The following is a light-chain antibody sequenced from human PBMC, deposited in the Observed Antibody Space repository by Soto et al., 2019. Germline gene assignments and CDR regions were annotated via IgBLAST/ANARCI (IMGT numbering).Light chain of an antibody. CDR3: QEYGTSQFS. CDR2: GAS. Sequence: IVLTQSPGTLSLSPGERVTLSCRASQSVTSSQLAWYQQKPGQAPRLLIYGASSRATGIPDRFSGSGSGTDFTLTISRLEPEDFAVYYCQEYGTSQFSFGPGTKVDIK. J-gene: IGKJ3*01. V-gene: IGKV3-20*01. CDR1: QSVTSSQ.